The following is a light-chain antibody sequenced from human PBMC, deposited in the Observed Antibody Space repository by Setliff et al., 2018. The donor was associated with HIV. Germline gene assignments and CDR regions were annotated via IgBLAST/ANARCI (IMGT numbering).Light chain of an antibody. V-gene: IGLV2-14*03. CDR3: ASYRSPATYV. CDR1: SSDVGGYDF. Sequence: QSVLTQPASVSGSPGQSITISCTGISSDVGGYDFVSWYQQRPGKAPKLIIFDVSERPSGVCHRFSGSKSGNTASLTSSGLQTEDEADYFCASYRSPATYVFGIGTKVTVL. J-gene: IGLJ1*01. CDR2: DVS.